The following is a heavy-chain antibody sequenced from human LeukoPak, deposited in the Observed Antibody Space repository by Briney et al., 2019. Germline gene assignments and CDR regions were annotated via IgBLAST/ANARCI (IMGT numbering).Heavy chain of an antibody. V-gene: IGHV3-23*01. J-gene: IGHJ4*02. Sequence: PGGSLRLSCAASGFTFSSYAMSWVRQAPGKGLEWVSAISGSGGSTYYADSVKGRFTISIDNSDNTLYLQMNSLRAEDTAVYYCANSYYYDSSGYYENYWGQGTLVTVSS. CDR1: GFTFSSYA. D-gene: IGHD3-22*01. CDR2: ISGSGGST. CDR3: ANSYYYDSSGYYENY.